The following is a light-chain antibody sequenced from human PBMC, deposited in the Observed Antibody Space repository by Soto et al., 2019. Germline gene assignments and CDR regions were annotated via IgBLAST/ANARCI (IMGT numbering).Light chain of an antibody. J-gene: IGLJ3*02. Sequence: QSVLTQPPSASGTPGRRVTTSCSGSSSNIGSNPVNWYHQLPGTAPKLLIYNNNQRPSGVPDRFSGSKSGTSASLAISGLQSEDEADYYCATWDDSLNGWVFGGGTKLTVL. V-gene: IGLV1-44*01. CDR3: ATWDDSLNGWV. CDR2: NNN. CDR1: SSNIGSNP.